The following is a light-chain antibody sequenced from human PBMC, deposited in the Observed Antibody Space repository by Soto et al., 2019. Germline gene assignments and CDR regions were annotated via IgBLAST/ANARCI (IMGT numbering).Light chain of an antibody. CDR3: AAWDDSLSGRYV. CDR2: SNN. J-gene: IGLJ1*01. V-gene: IGLV1-47*02. Sequence: QSVLTQPPSASGTPGQRVTISCSGSSSNIGSNYVYWYQQLPGTAPKLLIYSNNQRPSGVPDRFSGSKSGTSASLAISGLRSEDEADYYCAAWDDSLSGRYVFGPGTKVTVL. CDR1: SSNIGSNY.